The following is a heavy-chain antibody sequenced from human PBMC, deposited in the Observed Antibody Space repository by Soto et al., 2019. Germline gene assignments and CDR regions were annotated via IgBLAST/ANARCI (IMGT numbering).Heavy chain of an antibody. CDR2: TYYRSKWYN. CDR1: GDSVSSNSAA. Sequence: PSQTLSLTCAISGDSVSSNSAAWNWIRQSPSRGLEWLGRTYYRSKWYNDYAVSVKSRITINPDTSKNQFSLQLNSVTPEDTAMFYCVRRRGYSSSGAFDYWAQGTLVTVSS. D-gene: IGHD6-6*01. CDR3: VRRRGYSSSGAFDY. V-gene: IGHV6-1*01. J-gene: IGHJ4*02.